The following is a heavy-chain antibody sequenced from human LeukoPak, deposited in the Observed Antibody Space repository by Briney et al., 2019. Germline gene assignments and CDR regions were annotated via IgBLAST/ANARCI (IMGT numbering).Heavy chain of an antibody. CDR3: TGMGGL. J-gene: IGHJ4*02. D-gene: IGHD3-16*01. V-gene: IGHV3-73*01. CDR1: GFNFSGAA. CDR2: IRSKANNYAT. Sequence: GGSLRLSCAASGFNFSGAAMHWVRQASGKGLEWVGRIRSKANNYATVYAASVKGRFTISRDDSKKTAYPQVNSLKTEDTAVYYCTGMGGLWGQGTLVTVSS.